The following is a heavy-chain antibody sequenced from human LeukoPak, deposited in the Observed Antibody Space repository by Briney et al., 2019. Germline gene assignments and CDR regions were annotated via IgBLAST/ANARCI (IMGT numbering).Heavy chain of an antibody. CDR1: GFTFSSYG. Sequence: GGSLRLSCAASGFTFSSYGMHWVRQAPGKGLEWVANIKQDGSEKYYVDSVKGRFTISRDNAKNSLYLQMNSLRAEDTGVYYCARGPPLFDPWGQGTLVAVSS. V-gene: IGHV3-7*01. CDR3: ARGPPLFDP. CDR2: IKQDGSEK. J-gene: IGHJ5*02.